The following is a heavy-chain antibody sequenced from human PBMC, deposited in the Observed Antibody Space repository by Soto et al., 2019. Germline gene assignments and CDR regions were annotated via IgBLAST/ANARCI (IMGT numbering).Heavy chain of an antibody. CDR2: ISTYSVDT. V-gene: IGHV1-18*01. CDR1: GYTFFTYD. CDR3: ARHHGPTTSENGFDP. J-gene: IGHJ5*02. D-gene: IGHD5-12*01. Sequence: QVHLVQSGVEVKTPGSSVKVSCQASGYTFFTYDISWVRQAPGQGLEWMGWISTYSVDTKYAQKFQGRVTMTTDTSTTTAYLELRSLRSDDTDVYYCARHHGPTTSENGFDPWGQGTLVTVSS.